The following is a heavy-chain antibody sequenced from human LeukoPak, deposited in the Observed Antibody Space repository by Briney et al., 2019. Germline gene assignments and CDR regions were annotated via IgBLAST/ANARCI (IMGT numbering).Heavy chain of an antibody. Sequence: PSETLSLTCAVYGGTFSGYYWSWLRQFPGKGLEWIGEINQRGTTNQKPSLKSRFAISADTSKNQFSLRFTSVNAAETSIYYCARGVQSHYYDSSGYGRYFDSWGQGTLVTVSS. CDR3: ARGVQSHYYDSSGYGRYFDS. D-gene: IGHD3-22*01. J-gene: IGHJ4*02. CDR2: INQRGTT. CDR1: GGTFSGYY. V-gene: IGHV4-34*01.